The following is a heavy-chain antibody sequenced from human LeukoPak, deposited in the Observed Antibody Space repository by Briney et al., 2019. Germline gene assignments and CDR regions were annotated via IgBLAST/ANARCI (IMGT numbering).Heavy chain of an antibody. D-gene: IGHD4-17*01. CDR2: TYPGDSRT. Sequence: GESLKISCKGSGYNFPTYWIGWVRQMPGKGLEWMGITYPGDSRTRYSPSFQGQVTISADKSITTACLQWNNLQASDTAMYYCARQGDYGDYFDYWGQGTLVTVSS. CDR3: ARQGDYGDYFDY. V-gene: IGHV5-51*01. J-gene: IGHJ4*02. CDR1: GYNFPTYW.